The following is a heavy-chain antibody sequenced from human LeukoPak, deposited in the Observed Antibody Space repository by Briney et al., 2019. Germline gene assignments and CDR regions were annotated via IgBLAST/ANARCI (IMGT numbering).Heavy chain of an antibody. Sequence: ASVKVSCKASGYTFTSYGISWVRQAPGQGLEWMGWISAYNGNTNYAQKLQGRVTMTTDTSTSTAYMELRSLRSDDTAVYYCAREYFEEDDYVWGSYPDYWGQGTLVTVSS. J-gene: IGHJ4*02. V-gene: IGHV1-18*01. CDR2: ISAYNGNT. D-gene: IGHD3-16*02. CDR1: GYTFTSYG. CDR3: AREYFEEDDYVWGSYPDY.